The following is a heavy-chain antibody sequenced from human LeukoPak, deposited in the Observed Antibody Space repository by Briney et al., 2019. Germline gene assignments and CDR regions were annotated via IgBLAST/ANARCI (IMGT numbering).Heavy chain of an antibody. Sequence: SETLSLTCTVSGGSISSGGYYWSWIRQHPGKGLEWIGYIYYSGSTYYNPSLKSRVTISVDTSKNQFSLKLSSVTAADTAVYYCANQWELRLWYFDLWGRGTLVTVSS. J-gene: IGHJ2*01. CDR2: IYYSGST. V-gene: IGHV4-39*01. D-gene: IGHD1-26*01. CDR3: ANQWELRLWYFDL. CDR1: GGSISSGGYY.